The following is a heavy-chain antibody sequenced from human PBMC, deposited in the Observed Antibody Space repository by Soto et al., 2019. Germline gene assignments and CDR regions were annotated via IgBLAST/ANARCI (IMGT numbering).Heavy chain of an antibody. J-gene: IGHJ4*02. Sequence: VRLQESGPGLVEPSETLSLTCSVSGDSINNYYWSWIRQPAGKGLEWIGRIYSSGSANYNPSLKTRGTMSVDTSKNQVFLRVTSVTAADTAVYFCARGGTRSADLPTYWGQGIQVIGSS. CDR2: IYSSGSA. CDR1: GDSINNYY. D-gene: IGHD1-1*01. CDR3: ARGGTRSADLPTY. V-gene: IGHV4-4*07.